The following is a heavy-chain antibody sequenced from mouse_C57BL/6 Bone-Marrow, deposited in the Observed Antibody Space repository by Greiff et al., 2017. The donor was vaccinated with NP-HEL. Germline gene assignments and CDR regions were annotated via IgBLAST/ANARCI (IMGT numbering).Heavy chain of an antibody. Sequence: VQLKESGAELVKPGASVKLSCTASGFNIKDYYMHWVKQRTEQGLEWIGRIDPEDGETKYAPKFQGKATITADTSSNTAYLQLSSLTSEDTAVYYCASHITTVVYFDVWGTGTTVTVSS. CDR3: ASHITTVVYFDV. J-gene: IGHJ1*03. CDR2: IDPEDGET. V-gene: IGHV14-2*01. D-gene: IGHD1-1*01. CDR1: GFNIKDYY.